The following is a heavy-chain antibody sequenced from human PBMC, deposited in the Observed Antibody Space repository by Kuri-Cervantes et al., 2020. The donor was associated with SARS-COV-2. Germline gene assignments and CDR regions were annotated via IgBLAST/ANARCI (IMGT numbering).Heavy chain of an antibody. J-gene: IGHJ4*02. Sequence: GESLKIPCAASGFTFSSYAMNWVRQAPGKGLEWVSSISSSSSYIYYADSVKGRFTISRDNAKNSLYLQMNSLRAEDTAVYYCARDRGEDIVVVVAASAYDYWGQGTLVTVSS. V-gene: IGHV3-21*01. CDR3: ARDRGEDIVVVVAASAYDY. CDR1: GFTFSSYA. D-gene: IGHD2-15*01. CDR2: ISSSSSYI.